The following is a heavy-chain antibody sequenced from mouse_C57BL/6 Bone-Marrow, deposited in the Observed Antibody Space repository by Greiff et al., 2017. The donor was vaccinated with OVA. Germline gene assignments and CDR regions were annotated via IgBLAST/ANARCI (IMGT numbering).Heavy chain of an antibody. Sequence: QVQLQQPVAELVKPGASVKLSCKASAYTFTSYWMQWVKQRPGQGLEWIGEIDPSDSYTNYNQKFKGKATLTVETSSSTAYMQLSSLTSEDSAVYYCSDLRGYFDVWGTGTTVTVSS. CDR3: SDLRGYFDV. CDR2: IDPSDSYT. J-gene: IGHJ1*03. D-gene: IGHD5-1*01. CDR1: AYTFTSYW. V-gene: IGHV1-50*01.